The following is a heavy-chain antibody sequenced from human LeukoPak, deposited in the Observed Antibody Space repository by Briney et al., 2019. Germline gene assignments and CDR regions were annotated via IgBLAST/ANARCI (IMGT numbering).Heavy chain of an antibody. V-gene: IGHV3-11*01. CDR1: GFTFSDYY. J-gene: IGHJ4*02. D-gene: IGHD6-13*01. CDR3: ARVFVGGSSWQFDY. CDR2: ISSSGSKT. Sequence: GGSLRLSCSASGFTFSDYYMTWIRQAPGKGLQWVSYISSSGSKTYYADSVKGRFTISRYHAKNSLYLQINILRAEDTTVQYCARVFVGGSSWQFDYWGQGTLATVSS.